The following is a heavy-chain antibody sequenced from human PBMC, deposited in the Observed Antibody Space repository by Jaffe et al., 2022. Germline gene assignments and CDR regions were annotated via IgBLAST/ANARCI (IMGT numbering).Heavy chain of an antibody. D-gene: IGHD3-3*01. CDR2: INHSGST. Sequence: QVQLQQWGAGLLKPSETLSLTCAVYGGSFSGYYWSWIRQPPGKGLEWIGEINHSGSTNYNPSLKSRVTISVDTSKNQFSLKLSSVTAADTAVYYCAREVTTFTIFGVEYYYYYMDVWGKGTTVTVSS. CDR1: GGSFSGYY. CDR3: AREVTTFTIFGVEYYYYYMDV. J-gene: IGHJ6*03. V-gene: IGHV4-34*01.